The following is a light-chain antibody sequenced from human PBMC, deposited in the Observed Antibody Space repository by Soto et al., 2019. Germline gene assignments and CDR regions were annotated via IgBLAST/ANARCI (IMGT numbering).Light chain of an antibody. V-gene: IGKV3-11*01. J-gene: IGKJ3*01. CDR3: QQRTDWPFT. CDR1: QTVSIN. CDR2: DAS. Sequence: LKQSPASLSLSPGERATLSCRASQTVSINLAWYQHKPGQPPRLLIYDASNRATGIPARFGGSGSGTDFTLTISSLEPEDFAVYYCQQRTDWPFTFGQGTKVEIK.